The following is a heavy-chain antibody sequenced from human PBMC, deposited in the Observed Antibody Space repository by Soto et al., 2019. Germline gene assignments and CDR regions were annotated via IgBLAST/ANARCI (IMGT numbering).Heavy chain of an antibody. CDR1: DPSLPGGLYF. V-gene: IGHV4-39*02. J-gene: IGHJ5*02. CDR3: ARLLWSRGDWFDP. D-gene: IGHD3-10*01. CDR2: ISYSGTT. Sequence: SETVSLTGVLADPSLPGGLYFWVGIRQTPGKGLEWIGSISYSGTTYSNPSLKSRLTMSLDTSKNHFSLKLTSVTAADTAVYYCARLLWSRGDWFDPWGQGTLVTVSS.